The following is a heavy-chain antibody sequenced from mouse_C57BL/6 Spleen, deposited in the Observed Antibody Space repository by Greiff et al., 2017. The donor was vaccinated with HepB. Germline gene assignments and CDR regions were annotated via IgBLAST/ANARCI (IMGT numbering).Heavy chain of an antibody. Sequence: EVQLVESGPGMVKPSQSLSLTCTVTGYSITSGYDWHWIRHFPGNKLEWMGYISYSGSTNYNPSLKSRISITHDTSKNHFFLKLNSVTTEDTATYYCARGVVGAPFDYWGQGTTLTVSS. V-gene: IGHV3-1*01. J-gene: IGHJ2*01. CDR3: ARGVVGAPFDY. CDR1: GYSITSGYD. D-gene: IGHD1-1*01. CDR2: ISYSGST.